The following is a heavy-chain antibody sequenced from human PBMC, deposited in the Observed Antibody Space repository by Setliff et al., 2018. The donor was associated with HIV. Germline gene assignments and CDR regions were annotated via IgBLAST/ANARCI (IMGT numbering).Heavy chain of an antibody. CDR1: GLTFRGYW. CDR3: ARDAAAPAAIEGAFDI. CDR2: IKEDGSEK. Sequence: PGGSLRLSCAASGLTFRGYWMSWVRRAPGKGLECMGNIKEDGSEKYYVDSVKGRFTISRDNTKNSLYLQLNSLRAEDKAVYYCARDAAAPAAIEGAFDIWGQGTMVTVSS. D-gene: IGHD2-2*02. J-gene: IGHJ3*02. V-gene: IGHV3-7*01.